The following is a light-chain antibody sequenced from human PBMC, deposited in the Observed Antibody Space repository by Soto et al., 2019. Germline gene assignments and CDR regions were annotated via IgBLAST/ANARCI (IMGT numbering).Light chain of an antibody. CDR1: QSVSSY. V-gene: IGKV3-11*01. Sequence: EIVLTQSPATLSLSPGERATLSCRASQSVSSYLAWYQQKPGQAPRLLIYDASNRATGIPARFSGSGSGTDFTLTINSLEPEDFAVYYCQQRSNWPSITFGQETRLEI. CDR2: DAS. J-gene: IGKJ5*01. CDR3: QQRSNWPSIT.